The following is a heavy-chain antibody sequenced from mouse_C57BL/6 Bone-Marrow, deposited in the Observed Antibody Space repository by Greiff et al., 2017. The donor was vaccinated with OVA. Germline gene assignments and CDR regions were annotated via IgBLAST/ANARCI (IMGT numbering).Heavy chain of an antibody. CDR2: INPYNGGT. CDR3: ARSKPHGFAY. V-gene: IGHV1-19*01. Sequence: VQLQQSGPVLVKPGASVKMSCTASGYTFTDYYMNWVKQSHGKSLEWIGVINPYNGGTSYNQKFKGKATLTVDKSSSTAYMELNSLTSEDSAVYYCARSKPHGFAYWGQGALVTVSA. J-gene: IGHJ3*01. CDR1: GYTFTDYY.